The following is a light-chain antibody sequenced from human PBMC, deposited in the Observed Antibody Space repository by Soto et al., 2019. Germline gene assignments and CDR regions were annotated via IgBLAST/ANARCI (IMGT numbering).Light chain of an antibody. J-gene: IGKJ2*01. CDR1: QNVSNW. CDR2: KAS. V-gene: IGKV1-5*03. CDR3: QQYSKEST. Sequence: DVEMTQSPSTLPTSIGDRVTINCRASQNVSNWLAWYQQKPGKAPKLLIYKASRLESGAPSRFSASGSGTDFTLTINSLQSDDVATYFCQQYSKESTFGQGTKLEIK.